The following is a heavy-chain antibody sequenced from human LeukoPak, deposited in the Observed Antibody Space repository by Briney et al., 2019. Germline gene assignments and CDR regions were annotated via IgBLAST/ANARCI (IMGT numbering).Heavy chain of an antibody. J-gene: IGHJ4*02. CDR1: GFTFSSFA. Sequence: GGSLRLSCAASGFTFSSFAMSWVRQAPGKGLEWVSGISGSGSSTYYADSVKGRFTISRDNSKNTLYLQMSGLRAEDTAVYYCAKGGKYGYYYDSSGYHHIDYWGQGTLVTVSS. V-gene: IGHV3-23*01. D-gene: IGHD3-22*01. CDR3: AKGGKYGYYYDSSGYHHIDY. CDR2: ISGSGSST.